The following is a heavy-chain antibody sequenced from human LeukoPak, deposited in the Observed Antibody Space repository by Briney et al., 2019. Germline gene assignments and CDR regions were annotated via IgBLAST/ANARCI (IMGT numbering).Heavy chain of an antibody. J-gene: IGHJ3*02. CDR1: GGSISSSRYY. CDR2: IYHSGST. Sequence: RASETLSLTCSVSGGSISSSRYYWGWIRQPPGKGLEWIGSIYHSGSTYYKPSLKSRVTISVDTSKNQFSLNLSSVTAADTAVYYCRSGVSGGNTDAFDIWGQGTMVTVSS. D-gene: IGHD4-23*01. V-gene: IGHV4-39*01. CDR3: RSGVSGGNTDAFDI.